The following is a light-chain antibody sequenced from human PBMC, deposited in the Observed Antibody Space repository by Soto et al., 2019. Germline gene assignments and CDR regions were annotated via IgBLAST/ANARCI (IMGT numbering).Light chain of an antibody. CDR3: SSYAGRSSYV. V-gene: IGLV2-8*01. J-gene: IGLJ1*01. CDR1: SSDVGGYNY. CDR2: EVN. Sequence: QSVLTQPPSASGSPGQSVTISCTGTSSDVGGYNYVSWYQQHPGKAPKLMIYEVNKRPSGVPDRFSGSKSGTTASLTVSGLQAEDEADYYCSSYAGRSSYVFGTGTKLTVL.